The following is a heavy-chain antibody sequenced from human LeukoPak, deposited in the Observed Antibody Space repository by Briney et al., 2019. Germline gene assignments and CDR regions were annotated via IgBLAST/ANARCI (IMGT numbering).Heavy chain of an antibody. CDR2: IYHSGST. Sequence: SETLSLTCSVSGYSISSGYHWGWIRPPPGKGLEWIGSIYHSGSTYYNPSLKSRVTVSVDTSKNQFSLKLSSVTAADTAVYYCARLYYGSGSYYNRIWYFDFWGRGTLVTVSS. J-gene: IGHJ2*01. D-gene: IGHD3-10*01. CDR1: GYSISSGYH. CDR3: ARLYYGSGSYYNRIWYFDF. V-gene: IGHV4-38-2*02.